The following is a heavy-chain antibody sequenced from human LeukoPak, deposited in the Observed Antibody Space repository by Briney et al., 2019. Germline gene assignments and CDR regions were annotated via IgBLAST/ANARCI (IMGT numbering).Heavy chain of an antibody. CDR3: ARGVVVRD. CDR2: INHSGST. J-gene: IGHJ4*02. Sequence: SETLSLTCAVYGGSFSGYYWSWIRQPPGKGLEWIGEINHSGSTNYNPSLKSRVTISVDTSKNQFSLKPSSVTAADTAVYYCARGVVVRDWGQGTLVTVSS. CDR1: GGSFSGYY. D-gene: IGHD3-10*01. V-gene: IGHV4-34*01.